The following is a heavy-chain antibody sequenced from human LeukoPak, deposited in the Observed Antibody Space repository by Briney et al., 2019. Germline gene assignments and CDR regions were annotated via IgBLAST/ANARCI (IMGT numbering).Heavy chain of an antibody. V-gene: IGHV1-46*01. CDR1: GYTFTAYY. D-gene: IGHD3-22*01. CDR3: ASGYYYDSSAGPSEY. Sequence: ASVKVSCKASGYTFTAYYMHWVRQAPGQGLEWMGIINPSGGITGYAQKFQGRVTMARDTSTSTVYMELSSLGSEDTAVYYCASGYYYDSSAGPSEYWGQGTLVTVSS. CDR2: INPSGGIT. J-gene: IGHJ4*02.